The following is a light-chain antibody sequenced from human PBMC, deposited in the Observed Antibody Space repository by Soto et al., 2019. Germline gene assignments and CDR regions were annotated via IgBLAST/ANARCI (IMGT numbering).Light chain of an antibody. Sequence: DIQMTQSPSTLSASVGDRGTITFRASQSAGYWLAWYQQKPGKAPTFLVYDASNLHSGVPARFSGSGSGTEFTLTISSLQPEDFATYYCLQHNSYPLTFGGGTKVDIK. CDR2: DAS. J-gene: IGKJ4*01. CDR1: QSAGYW. CDR3: LQHNSYPLT. V-gene: IGKV1-5*01.